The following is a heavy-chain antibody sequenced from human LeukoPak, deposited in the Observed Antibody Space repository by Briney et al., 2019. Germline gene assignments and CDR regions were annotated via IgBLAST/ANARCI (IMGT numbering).Heavy chain of an antibody. CDR3: ATRPGSYESGHGDAF. J-gene: IGHJ4*02. Sequence: SETLSLTCTVSGGSISSYYWSWIRQPPGKGLQWIGSIYYSGNTYYNPSLRSRVSISIDTSKNQFSLKLNSVTAADTAVYYCATRPGSYESGHGDAFWGQGTLVTVSS. CDR2: IYYSGNT. CDR1: GGSISSYY. D-gene: IGHD3-16*01. V-gene: IGHV4-59*05.